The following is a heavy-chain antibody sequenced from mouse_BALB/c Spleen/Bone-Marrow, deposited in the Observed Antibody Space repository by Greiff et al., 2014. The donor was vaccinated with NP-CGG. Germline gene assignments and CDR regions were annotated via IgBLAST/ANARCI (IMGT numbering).Heavy chain of an antibody. CDR3: ARCGYYGWFAY. J-gene: IGHJ3*01. CDR1: GFELSRYW. D-gene: IGHD2-3*01. V-gene: IGHV4-1*02. Sequence: EVKLVESGGGLVQPGGSLKLSCTASGFELSRYWMSWVRQAPGKGLEWIGEINPNSRTINYTPSLKERFIISRDNAKNTLYLQMSKVRSEDTALYFCARCGYYGWFAYWGQGTLVTVSA. CDR2: INPNSRTI.